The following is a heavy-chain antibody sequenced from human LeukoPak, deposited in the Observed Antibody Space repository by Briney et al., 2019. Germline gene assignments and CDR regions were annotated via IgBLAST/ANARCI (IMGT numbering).Heavy chain of an antibody. CDR1: GFTFSSYW. D-gene: IGHD4-11*01. V-gene: IGHV3-7*01. Sequence: GGSLRLSCAASGFTFSSYWMNWVRQAPGKGPEWVANIQPDGDNTWCADSVKGRFTISRDNSKSTLYLQMNSLRVEDTAVYYCARDRDYSKDYWGQGTLVTVSS. CDR3: ARDRDYSKDY. J-gene: IGHJ4*02. CDR2: IQPDGDNT.